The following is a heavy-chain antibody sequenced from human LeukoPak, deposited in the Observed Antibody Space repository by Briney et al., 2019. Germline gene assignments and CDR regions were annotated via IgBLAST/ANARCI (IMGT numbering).Heavy chain of an antibody. D-gene: IGHD6-13*01. CDR3: AKDRAAALNNWFDP. J-gene: IGHJ5*02. CDR1: GFTFSSYA. CDR2: ISGSGGST. Sequence: GGSLRLSCAASGFTFSSYAMSWVRQAPGKGLEWVSAISGSGGSTYYADSVKGRFTISRDNSKNTLYLQMNGLRAEDTAVYYCAKDRAAALNNWFDPWGQGTLVTVSS. V-gene: IGHV3-23*01.